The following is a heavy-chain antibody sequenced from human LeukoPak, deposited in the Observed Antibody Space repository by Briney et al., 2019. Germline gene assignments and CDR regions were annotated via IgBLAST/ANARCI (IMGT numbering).Heavy chain of an antibody. J-gene: IGHJ6*02. CDR2: ISYDGSNK. Sequence: GGSLRLSCAASGFTFSSYGMHWVRQAPGKGLEWVAVISYDGSNKYYADSVKGRFTISRDNSKNTLYLQMNSLRAEDTAVYYCAKDRVGATGDYYGMDVWGQGTTVTVSS. D-gene: IGHD1-26*01. CDR3: AKDRVGATGDYYGMDV. V-gene: IGHV3-30*18. CDR1: GFTFSSYG.